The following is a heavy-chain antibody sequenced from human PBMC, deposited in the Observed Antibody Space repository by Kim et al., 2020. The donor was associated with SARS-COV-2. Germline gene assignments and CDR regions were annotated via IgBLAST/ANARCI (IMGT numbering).Heavy chain of an antibody. V-gene: IGHV3-7*01. CDR1: GFTFSSYW. CDR2: IKQDGSEK. D-gene: IGHD1-1*01. Sequence: GGSLRLSCAASGFTFSSYWMSWVRQAPGKGLEWVANIKQDGSEKYYVDSVKGRFTISRDNAKNSLYLQMNSLRAEDTAVYYCARDLVNEPPLESGMDVWGQGTTVTVSS. J-gene: IGHJ6*02. CDR3: ARDLVNEPPLESGMDV.